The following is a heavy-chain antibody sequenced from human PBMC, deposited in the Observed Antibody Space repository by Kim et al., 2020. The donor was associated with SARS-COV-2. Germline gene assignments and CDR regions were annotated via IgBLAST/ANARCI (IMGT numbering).Heavy chain of an antibody. V-gene: IGHV1-69*13. CDR2: IIPIFGTA. Sequence: SVKVSCKASGGTFSSYAISWVRQAPGQGLEWMGGIIPIFGTANYAQKFQGRVTITADESTSTAYMELSSLRSEDTAVYYCARALRVVRGVIISYYYYGMDVWGQGTTVTVSS. J-gene: IGHJ6*02. CDR1: GGTFSSYA. CDR3: ARALRVVRGVIISYYYYGMDV. D-gene: IGHD3-10*01.